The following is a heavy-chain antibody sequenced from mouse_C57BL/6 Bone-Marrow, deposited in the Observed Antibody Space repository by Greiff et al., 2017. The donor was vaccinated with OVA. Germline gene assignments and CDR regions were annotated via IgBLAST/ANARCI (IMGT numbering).Heavy chain of an antibody. J-gene: IGHJ2*01. CDR3: ASDYYYGSKDYCDY. CDR1: GFTFSDYG. CDR2: ISSGSSTI. V-gene: IGHV5-17*01. Sequence: EVMLVESGGGLVKPGGSLKLSCAASGFTFSDYGMHWVRQAPEKGLEWVAYISSGSSTIYYADTVKGRFTLSRDNAKNTPFLQMTSLRSEDTAMYDCASDYYYGSKDYCDYWGQGTTLTVSS. D-gene: IGHD1-1*01.